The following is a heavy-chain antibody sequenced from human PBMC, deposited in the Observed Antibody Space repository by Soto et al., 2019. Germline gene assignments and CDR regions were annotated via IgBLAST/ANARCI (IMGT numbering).Heavy chain of an antibody. CDR2: IYYSGST. CDR1: GGPISSGDYY. V-gene: IGHV4-30-4*01. D-gene: IGHD6-13*01. Sequence: PSETLSLTCTVSGGPISSGDYYWSWIRQPPGKGLEWIGYIYYSGSTYYNPSLKSRVTISVDTSKNQFSLKLSSVTAADTAVYYCARAVGIAAAGADPGWFDPWGQGTLVTVSS. J-gene: IGHJ5*02. CDR3: ARAVGIAAAGADPGWFDP.